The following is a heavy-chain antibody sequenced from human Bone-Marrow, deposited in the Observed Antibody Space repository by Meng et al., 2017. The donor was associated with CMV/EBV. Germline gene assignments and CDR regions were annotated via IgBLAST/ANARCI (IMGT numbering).Heavy chain of an antibody. V-gene: IGHV3-48*04. CDR3: ARDSTIVGVKGYYYGMDV. CDR1: GFTFSSYS. Sequence: GGSLRLSCAASGFTFSSYSMNWVRQAPGKGLEWVSYISSSSSTIYYADSVKGRFTISRDNAKNSLYLQMNSLGAEDTAVYYCARDSTIVGVKGYYYGMDVWGQGTTVTVSS. CDR2: ISSSSSTI. D-gene: IGHD1-26*01. J-gene: IGHJ6*02.